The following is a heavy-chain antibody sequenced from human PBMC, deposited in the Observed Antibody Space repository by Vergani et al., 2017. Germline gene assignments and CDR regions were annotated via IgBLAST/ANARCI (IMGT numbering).Heavy chain of an antibody. CDR2: IYSSGST. V-gene: IGHV4-61*02. D-gene: IGHD3-10*01. J-gene: IGHJ4*02. CDR3: ARACYFDSGTGFSGGYYFDY. CDR1: GGSISSGSYF. Sequence: QVQLQESGPGLVMPSQTLSLTCTVSGGSISSGSYFWSWIRQSAGKGLEWVGRIYSSGSTNYNPSLKSRVTISVDTSKNQFSLTLSSVTATDTAVYYCARACYFDSGTGFSGGYYFDYWGQGTLVTVSS.